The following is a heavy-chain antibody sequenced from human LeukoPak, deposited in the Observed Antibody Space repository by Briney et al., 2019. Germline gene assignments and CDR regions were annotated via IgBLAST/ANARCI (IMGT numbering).Heavy chain of an antibody. J-gene: IGHJ4*02. CDR2: ISHDGII. CDR1: GFTFSSYV. V-gene: IGHV3-74*01. CDR3: ARDWVYKIDY. D-gene: IGHD5-24*01. Sequence: PGGSLRLSCETAGFTFSSYVMHWVRRTPGKGLVWVSRISHDGIISYADSVKGRFTISKDNAKNTLISQMNSPRVEDTAVYYCARDWVYKIDYWGRGTLVTVSS.